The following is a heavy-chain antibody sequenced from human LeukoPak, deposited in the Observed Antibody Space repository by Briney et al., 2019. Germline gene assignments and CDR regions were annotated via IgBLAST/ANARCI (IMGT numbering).Heavy chain of an antibody. CDR2: IYPGDSDT. CDR1: GYSFTSYW. J-gene: IGHJ6*03. CDR3: ARVPSGDAPHYYYLMDV. V-gene: IGHV5-51*01. Sequence: RHGESLKISCQGSGYSFTSYWIAWVRQMPGKGLEWMGIIYPGDSDTRYSPSFQGQVTISADKSITTAYLQWSSLKASDTGMCYCARVPSGDAPHYYYLMDVWGKGTTVTVSS. D-gene: IGHD5-24*01.